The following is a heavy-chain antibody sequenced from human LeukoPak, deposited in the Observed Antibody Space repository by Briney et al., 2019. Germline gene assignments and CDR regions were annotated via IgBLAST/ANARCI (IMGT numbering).Heavy chain of an antibody. V-gene: IGHV3-33*03. CDR3: AKVALFNSWYEY. CDR1: GFRFSDFG. J-gene: IGHJ4*02. D-gene: IGHD6-13*01. CDR2: IWHDGSKK. Sequence: GRSLRLSCKASGFRFSDFGMHWVRQAPGKGLEWVAAIWHDGSKKYFADSVKGRFTISRDNSQNTLYLQLSSLRAEDTAAYYCAKVALFNSWYEYWGQGTPVIVSS.